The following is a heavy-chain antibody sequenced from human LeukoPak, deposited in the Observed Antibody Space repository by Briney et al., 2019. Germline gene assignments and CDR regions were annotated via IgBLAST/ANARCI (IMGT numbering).Heavy chain of an antibody. V-gene: IGHV1-69*13. CDR2: IIPIFGTA. D-gene: IGHD3-16*02. J-gene: IGHJ6*03. CDR3: ARGIVIDYYYYMDV. CDR1: GGTFSSYA. Sequence: SEKVSCKASGGTFSSYAISWVRQAPGQGLEWMGGIIPIFGTANYAQKFQGRVTITADESTSTAYMELSSLRSEDTAVYYCARGIVIDYYYYMDVWGKGTTVTVSS.